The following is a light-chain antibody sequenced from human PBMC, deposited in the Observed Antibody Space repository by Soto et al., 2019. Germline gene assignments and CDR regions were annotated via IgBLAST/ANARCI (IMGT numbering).Light chain of an antibody. CDR3: QQYNTYPCT. J-gene: IGKJ1*01. CDR1: QSISTW. Sequence: DIQMTQSPSTLSGSVGDRVTITCRASQSISTWLAWYQQKPGKAPKVLIFDASRLESGVPSRFSGSGFGTEFTLTISSLQPDDFATYYCQQYNTYPCTFGQGAKV. CDR2: DAS. V-gene: IGKV1-5*01.